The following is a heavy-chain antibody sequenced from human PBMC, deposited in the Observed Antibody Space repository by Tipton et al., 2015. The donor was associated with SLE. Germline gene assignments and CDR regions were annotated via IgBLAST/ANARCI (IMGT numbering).Heavy chain of an antibody. J-gene: IGHJ4*02. CDR1: GFTFSSYS. V-gene: IGHV3-21*01. CDR3: ARDSQLWTKQWLVRGGFDY. CDR2: ISSSSSYI. D-gene: IGHD6-19*01. Sequence: SLRLSCAASGFTFSSYSMNWVRQAPGKGLEWVSSISSSSSYIYYADSVKGRFTISRDKAKNSLYLQMNSLRAEDTAVYYCARDSQLWTKQWLVRGGFDYWGQGILGAVSS.